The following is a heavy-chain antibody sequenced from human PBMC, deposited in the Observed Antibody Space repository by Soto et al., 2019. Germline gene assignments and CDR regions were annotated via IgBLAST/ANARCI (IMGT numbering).Heavy chain of an antibody. J-gene: IGHJ4*02. V-gene: IGHV3-23*01. CDR2: ISGSGGST. Sequence: PVGSLRLSCAASGFTFSDYYMSWVRQAPGKGLEWVSAISGSGGSTYYADSVKGRFTISRDNSKNTLYLQMNSLRAEDTAVYYCAKARPIKQWLVYFDYWGQGTLVTVSS. CDR3: AKARPIKQWLVYFDY. CDR1: GFTFSDYY. D-gene: IGHD6-19*01.